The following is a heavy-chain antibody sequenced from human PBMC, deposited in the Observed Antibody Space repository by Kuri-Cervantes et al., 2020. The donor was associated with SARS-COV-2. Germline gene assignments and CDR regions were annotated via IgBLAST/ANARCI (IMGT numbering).Heavy chain of an antibody. D-gene: IGHD6-6*01. CDR1: GGSISSYY. V-gene: IGHV4-59*08. CDR2: IYHSGST. CDR3: ARNVKYRQPYYYMDV. Sequence: ESLKISCTVSGGSISSYYWSWIRQPPGKGLEWIGSIYHSGSTYYNPSLKSRVTISVDTSKNQFSLKLSSVTAADTAVYYCARNVKYRQPYYYMDVWGKGTTVTVSS. J-gene: IGHJ6*03.